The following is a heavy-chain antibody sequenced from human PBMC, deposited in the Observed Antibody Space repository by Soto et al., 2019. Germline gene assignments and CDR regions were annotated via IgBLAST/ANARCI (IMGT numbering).Heavy chain of an antibody. V-gene: IGHV4-34*01. CDR1: GGSFSGYY. Sequence: PSETLSLTCAVYGGSFSGYYWSWIRQTPGKGLEWIGEINHSGSTNYNPSLKSRVTVSVDTPKNQFSLKLSSVTAADTAVYYCARQFPYYDFWSRYPGWCDPCGRVT. J-gene: IGHJ5*02. CDR3: ARQFPYYDFWSRYPGWCDP. D-gene: IGHD3-3*01. CDR2: INHSGST.